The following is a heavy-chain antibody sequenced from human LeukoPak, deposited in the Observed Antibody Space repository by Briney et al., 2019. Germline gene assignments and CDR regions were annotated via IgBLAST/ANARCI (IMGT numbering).Heavy chain of an antibody. D-gene: IGHD6-13*01. CDR3: AKDLEWQQLGAVFGYFDY. CDR2: ISGSGGST. V-gene: IGHV3-23*01. Sequence: PGGSLRLSCAASGFTFSNYGMSWVRQAPGKGLEWVSAISGSGGSTYYADSVKGRFTISRDNSKNTLYLQMNSLRAEDTAVYYCAKDLEWQQLGAVFGYFDYWGQGTLVTVSS. CDR1: GFTFSNYG. J-gene: IGHJ4*02.